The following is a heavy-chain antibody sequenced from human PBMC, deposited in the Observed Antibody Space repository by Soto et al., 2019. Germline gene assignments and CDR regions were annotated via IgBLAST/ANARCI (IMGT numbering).Heavy chain of an antibody. D-gene: IGHD1-26*01. V-gene: IGHV4-34*01. CDR3: ARDGGSYPAH. Sequence: PSETLSLTCAVYGGSFSGYYWSWIRQPPGKGLEWIGEINHSGSTNYNPSLKSRVTISVDTSKNQFSLKLSSVTAADTAVYYCARDGGSYPAHWGQGTLVTVSS. CDR2: INHSGST. CDR1: GGSFSGYY. J-gene: IGHJ4*02.